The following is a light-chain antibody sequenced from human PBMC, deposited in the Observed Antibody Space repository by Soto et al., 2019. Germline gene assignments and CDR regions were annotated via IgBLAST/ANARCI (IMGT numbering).Light chain of an antibody. V-gene: IGKV2-24*01. Sequence: DIVMTQTPLSSPVTLGQPASISCRSSQSFVHSDGRTYLSWLQQRSGQPPRLLIYKISNRFFGVPDRFSGSGAGTDFTLKISRVEAEDVGVYFCMQMTQFPGTFGQGTKVEIK. CDR2: KIS. J-gene: IGKJ1*01. CDR1: QSFVHSDGRTY. CDR3: MQMTQFPGT.